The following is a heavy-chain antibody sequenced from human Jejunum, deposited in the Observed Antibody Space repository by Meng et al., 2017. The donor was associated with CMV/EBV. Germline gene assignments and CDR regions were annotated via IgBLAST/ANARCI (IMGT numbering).Heavy chain of an antibody. CDR2: VSSDSDNI. CDR1: GFNFHEFS. Sequence: SGFNFHEFSMHWVRRAPGKGLGWVAGVSSDSDNIAYADFVRGRFTMSRDNAKKSLYLQMNDLRPEDMAMYYCTKGDGAYYESAFIFWGQGTMVTVSS. J-gene: IGHJ3*01. CDR3: TKGDGAYYESAFIF. V-gene: IGHV3-9*03. D-gene: IGHD3-22*01.